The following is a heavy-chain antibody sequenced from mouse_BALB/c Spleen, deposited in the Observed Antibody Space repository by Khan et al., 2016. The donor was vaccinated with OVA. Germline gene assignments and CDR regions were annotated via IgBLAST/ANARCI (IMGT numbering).Heavy chain of an antibody. CDR3: TRGGYSSFAH. V-gene: IGHV1-5*01. Sequence: VQLQESGTVLARPGASVKMSCKASGYSFTSYLIYWVKQRPGQGLEWIGGIYPGNSDTSYNQKFKDKAKLNAGTSASTAYMELSSLTNEDSAVYCCTRGGYSSFAHWGQGTLVTVSA. CDR2: IYPGNSDT. J-gene: IGHJ3*01. CDR1: GYSFTSYL. D-gene: IGHD1-3*01.